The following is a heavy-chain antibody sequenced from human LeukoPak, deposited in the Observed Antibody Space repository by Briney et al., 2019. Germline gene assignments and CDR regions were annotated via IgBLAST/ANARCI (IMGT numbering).Heavy chain of an antibody. CDR2: IYYSGST. J-gene: IGHJ4*02. D-gene: IGHD5-18*01. CDR3: ARLGPPGLWGYSYDPAEYYFDY. Sequence: SETLSLTCTVSGGSISSGGYYWSWIRQHPGKGLEWIGYIYYSGSTNYNPSLKSRVTISVDTSKNQFSLKLSSVTAADTAVYYCARLGPPGLWGYSYDPAEYYFDYWGQGTLVTVSS. CDR1: GGSISSGGYY. V-gene: IGHV4-61*08.